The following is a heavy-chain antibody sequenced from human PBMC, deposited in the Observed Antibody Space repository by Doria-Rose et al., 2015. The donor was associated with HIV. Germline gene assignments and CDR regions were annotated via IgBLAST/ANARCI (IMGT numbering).Heavy chain of an antibody. CDR2: IFSDDES. D-gene: IGHD6-13*01. CDR3: ARIKSSRWYHKYYFDF. V-gene: IGHV2-26*01. J-gene: IGHJ4*02. CDR1: GGSLSSPGMG. Sequence: ESGPVLVKPTETLTLTCAVSGGSLSSPGMGVSWIRQPPGKALEWLANIFSDDESSYNTSLKSRLTISRGTSKSQLVLTMTDMDPVDTATYYCARIKSSRWYHKYYFDFWGQGPLVIVSA.